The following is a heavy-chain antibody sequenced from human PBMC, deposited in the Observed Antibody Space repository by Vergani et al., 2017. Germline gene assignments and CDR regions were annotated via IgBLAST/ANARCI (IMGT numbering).Heavy chain of an antibody. D-gene: IGHD2-2*02. Sequence: QVQLQESGPGLVKPPGTLSLTCAVSGDSLSSNNCWTWVRQPPGKGLEWIGEICHTEDTKYSPSLKSRVTVSVDESRNLFSLRLNSVTAADTAVYYCATIGYRRWGYYFDYWCQGVLVTVSS. CDR2: ICHTEDT. CDR1: GDSLSSNNC. CDR3: ATIGYRRWGYYFDY. V-gene: IGHV4-4*03. J-gene: IGHJ4*02.